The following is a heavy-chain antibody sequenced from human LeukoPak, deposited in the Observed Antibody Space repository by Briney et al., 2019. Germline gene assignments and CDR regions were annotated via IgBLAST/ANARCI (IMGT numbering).Heavy chain of an antibody. J-gene: IGHJ4*02. Sequence: PGGSLRLSCAASGFTFSSYAMSWVRQAPGKGLEWVSAISGSGGSTYYADSVKGRFTISRDNSKNTLYLQMNSLRAEDTAVYYCAKTPKDFYSGSSVRYYFDYWGQGTLVTVSS. CDR2: ISGSGGST. CDR1: GFTFSSYA. V-gene: IGHV3-23*01. CDR3: AKTPKDFYSGSSVRYYFDY. D-gene: IGHD6-6*01.